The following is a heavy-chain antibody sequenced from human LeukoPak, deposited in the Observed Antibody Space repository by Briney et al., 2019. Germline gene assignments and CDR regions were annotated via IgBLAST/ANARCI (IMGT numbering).Heavy chain of an antibody. J-gene: IGHJ4*02. CDR3: ARDRSSTSWELRRFDY. Sequence: PXGSLRLSCAASGFTFSSYSMNWVRQAPGKGLEWVSYISSSSSTIYYADSVKGRFTISRDNAKNSLYLQMNSLRAEDTAVYYCARDRSSTSWELRRFDYWGQGTLVTVSS. D-gene: IGHD2-2*01. V-gene: IGHV3-48*01. CDR2: ISSSSSTI. CDR1: GFTFSSYS.